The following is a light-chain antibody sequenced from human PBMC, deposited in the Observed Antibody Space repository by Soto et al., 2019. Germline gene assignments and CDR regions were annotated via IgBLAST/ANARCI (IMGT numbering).Light chain of an antibody. CDR3: CSYAGSNTFYV. V-gene: IGLV2-11*01. CDR1: SSDAGGYSY. CDR2: DVS. J-gene: IGLJ1*01. Sequence: QSALTQPRSVSGSPGQSVTIAFTGTSSDAGGYSYLSWYQQHPGKGPKLMIYDVSKRPSGVPDRLSGSKSGNTASLTISGLQAEDEADYYCCSYAGSNTFYVFGTGTKVTVL.